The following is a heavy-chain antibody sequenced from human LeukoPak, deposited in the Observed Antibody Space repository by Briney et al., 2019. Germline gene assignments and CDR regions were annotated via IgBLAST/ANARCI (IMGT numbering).Heavy chain of an antibody. J-gene: IGHJ3*02. Sequence: ASVKVSCKASGYTFTSYGISWVRQAPGQGLEWMGWISAYNGNTNYAQKLQGRVTMTTDTSTSTVYMELSSLRSEDTAVYYCARSTGSDRAFDIWGQGTMVTVSS. D-gene: IGHD4-17*01. CDR1: GYTFTSYG. CDR3: ARSTGSDRAFDI. CDR2: ISAYNGNT. V-gene: IGHV1-18*01.